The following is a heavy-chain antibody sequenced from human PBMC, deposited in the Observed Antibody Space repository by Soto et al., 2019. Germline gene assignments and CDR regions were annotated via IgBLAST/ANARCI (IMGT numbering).Heavy chain of an antibody. V-gene: IGHV4-34*01. CDR1: GGSLSGYY. D-gene: IGHD3-3*01. CDR2: INHSGRT. CDR3: ARKVRPFYEFWSGYPPAWFDP. Sequence: PSETLSLTCAVYGGSLSGYYLSWIRQPPGKGLEWIGEINHSGRTNYNPSLKSRVTISVDPPKNHFSLKLNSVTAADTAVYYCARKVRPFYEFWSGYPPAWFDPWGQGTLVTVSS. J-gene: IGHJ5*02.